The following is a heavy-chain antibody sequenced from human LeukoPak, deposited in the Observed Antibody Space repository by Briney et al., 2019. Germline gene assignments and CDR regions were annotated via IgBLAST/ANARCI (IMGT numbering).Heavy chain of an antibody. Sequence: GGSLRLSCAASGFTFDDYGLHWVRQAPGKGLEWVSGISWNSGSIGYADSVKGRFTISRDSAKNSLYLHMNSLRAEDTALYYCAKGYSTGWRNYFDYWGQGTLVTVSS. CDR1: GFTFDDYG. J-gene: IGHJ4*02. CDR3: AKGYSTGWRNYFDY. CDR2: ISWNSGSI. D-gene: IGHD6-19*01. V-gene: IGHV3-9*01.